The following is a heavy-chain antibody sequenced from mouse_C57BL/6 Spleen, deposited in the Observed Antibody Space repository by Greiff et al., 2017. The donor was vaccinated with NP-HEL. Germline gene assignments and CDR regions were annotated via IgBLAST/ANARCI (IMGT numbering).Heavy chain of an antibody. Sequence: QVQLQQPGAELVKPGASVKLSCKASGYTFTSYWMQWVKQRPGQGLEWIGEIDPSDSYTNYNQKFKGKATLTVDTSSSTAYMQLSSLTSGGSAVYYCARRGDYGSDFDYWGQGTTLTVSS. V-gene: IGHV1-50*01. CDR2: IDPSDSYT. D-gene: IGHD1-1*01. CDR3: ARRGDYGSDFDY. J-gene: IGHJ2*01. CDR1: GYTFTSYW.